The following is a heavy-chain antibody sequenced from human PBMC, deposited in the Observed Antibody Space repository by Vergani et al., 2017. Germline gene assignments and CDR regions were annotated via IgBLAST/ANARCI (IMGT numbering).Heavy chain of an antibody. CDR3: ARVFSGYYFFDY. V-gene: IGHV4-39*01. CDR2: IYYSGST. Sequence: QLQLQESGPGLVKPSETLSLTCTVSGGSISSSSYYWGWIRQPPGKGLEWIGSIYYSGSTYYNPSLKSRVTISVDTSKNQFALKLSSVTAADTAVYYCARVFSGYYFFDYWGQGTLVTVSS. D-gene: IGHD3-22*01. J-gene: IGHJ4*02. CDR1: GGSISSSSYY.